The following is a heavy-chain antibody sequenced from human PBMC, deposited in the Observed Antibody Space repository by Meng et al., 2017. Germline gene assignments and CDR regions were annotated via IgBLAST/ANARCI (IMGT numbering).Heavy chain of an antibody. J-gene: IGHJ4*02. CDR2: IKSKTDDGKT. CDR3: TTDLSPPFDY. V-gene: IGHV3-15*01. Sequence: VRRGDSGGCLVELWGSLSRSWAAFGFTFSNAWMSWGRQAPGKGLEWVGRIKSKTDDGKTDYAATVKGRFTISRDDSKNTLYLQMNSPKTEDTAAYYCTTDLSPPFDYWGQGTLVTVSS. CDR1: GFTFSNAW.